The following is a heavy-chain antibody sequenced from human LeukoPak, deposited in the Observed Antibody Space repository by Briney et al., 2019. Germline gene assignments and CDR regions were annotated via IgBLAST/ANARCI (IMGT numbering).Heavy chain of an antibody. Sequence: GGSLRLSCAASGFTFSSYAMSWVRQAPGKGLEWVSAIYGTGRTYYAASVKGRFTISRDNSKNTLYLQMNSLTVEDTSFYYCARVSYSGSYHFDYWGQGALVTVSS. J-gene: IGHJ4*02. CDR1: GFTFSSYA. CDR3: ARVSYSGSYHFDY. CDR2: IYGTGRT. D-gene: IGHD1-26*01. V-gene: IGHV3-23*01.